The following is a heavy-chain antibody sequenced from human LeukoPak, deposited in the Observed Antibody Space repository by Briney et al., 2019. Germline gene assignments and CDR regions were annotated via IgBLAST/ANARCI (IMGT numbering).Heavy chain of an antibody. CDR3: ARVGYSSGWYGWFDP. D-gene: IGHD6-19*01. J-gene: IGHJ5*02. CDR2: ISSSSSYI. Sequence: GGSLRLSCAASEFTFSSYSMNWVRQAPGKGLEWVSSISSSSSYIYYADSVKGRFTISRDNAKNSLFLQMNSLRAEDTAVYYCARVGYSSGWYGWFDPWGQGTLVTVSS. CDR1: EFTFSSYS. V-gene: IGHV3-21*01.